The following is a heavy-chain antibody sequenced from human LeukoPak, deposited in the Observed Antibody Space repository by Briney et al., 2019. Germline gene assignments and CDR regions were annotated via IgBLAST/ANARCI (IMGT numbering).Heavy chain of an antibody. D-gene: IGHD2-21*02. Sequence: PGGSLRLSCAASGFTFSSSYGMNWVRQAPGKGLEWVAHISLTTTTVSYADSVKGRFTMSRDNAKNSLFLQMNSPRAEDTAVYYCARDGDWAFDYWGQGTLVTVSS. CDR1: GFTFSSSYG. CDR2: ISLTTTTV. J-gene: IGHJ4*02. CDR3: ARDGDWAFDY. V-gene: IGHV3-48*01.